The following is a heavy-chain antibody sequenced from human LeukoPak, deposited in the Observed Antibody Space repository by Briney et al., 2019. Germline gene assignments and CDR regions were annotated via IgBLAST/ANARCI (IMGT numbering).Heavy chain of an antibody. V-gene: IGHV1-8*01. CDR2: MNPNSGNT. D-gene: IGHD4-17*01. J-gene: IGHJ6*03. CDR3: ARSSGTVTTSLYYYYYYMDV. Sequence: GASVKVSCKASGYTFTSYDINWVRQATGRGLEWMGWMNPNSGNTGYAQKLQGRVTMTRNTSISTAYMELSSLRSEDTAVYYCARSSGTVTTSLYYYYYYMDVWGKGTTVTISS. CDR1: GYTFTSYD.